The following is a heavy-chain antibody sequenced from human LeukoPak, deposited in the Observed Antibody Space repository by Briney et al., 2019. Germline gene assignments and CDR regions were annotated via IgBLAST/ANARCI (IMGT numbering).Heavy chain of an antibody. CDR1: GGTFSSYA. CDR3: ARDIDDSSGPLGY. D-gene: IGHD3-22*01. J-gene: IGHJ4*02. Sequence: VASVKVSCKASGGTFSSYAISWVRQAPGQGLEWMGGIIPIFGTTNYAQKFQGRVTITADESTSTAYMELSSLRSEDTAVYYCARDIDDSSGPLGYWGQGTLVTVSS. CDR2: IIPIFGTT. V-gene: IGHV1-69*13.